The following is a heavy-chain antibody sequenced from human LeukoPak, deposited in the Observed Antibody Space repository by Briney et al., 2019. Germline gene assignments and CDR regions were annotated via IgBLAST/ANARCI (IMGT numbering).Heavy chain of an antibody. CDR2: ISETGDRT. CDR1: GFTFINYS. Sequence: GGSLRLSCAASGFTFINYSLNWVRQAPGKGLEWVSAISETGDRTHYADSVKGRFTVSRDNPKDTLYLQMDSLRAEDTAVYYCAKQFVDIWGQGTLVTVSS. D-gene: IGHD5-24*01. J-gene: IGHJ5*02. V-gene: IGHV3-23*01. CDR3: AKQFVDI.